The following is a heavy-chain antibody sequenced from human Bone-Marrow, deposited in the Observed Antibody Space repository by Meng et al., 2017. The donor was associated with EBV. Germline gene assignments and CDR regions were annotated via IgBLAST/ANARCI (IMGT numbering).Heavy chain of an antibody. Sequence: QGQLVQSAAEVKQPGSSVKVSCKTSGGPFRNYAISWVRQAPGQGLEWLGGFLPTLGAPNYAQKFHGRVTITADESTSTHYMDMSSLRSEDTAVYYCASESGRGYTPDYWGQGTLVTVSS. D-gene: IGHD3-10*01. CDR2: FLPTLGAP. J-gene: IGHJ4*02. CDR3: ASESGRGYTPDY. CDR1: GGPFRNYA. V-gene: IGHV1-69*01.